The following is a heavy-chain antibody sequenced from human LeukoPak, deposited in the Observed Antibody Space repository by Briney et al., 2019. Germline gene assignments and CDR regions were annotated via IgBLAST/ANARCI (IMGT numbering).Heavy chain of an antibody. Sequence: SETLSLTCTVSGYSISSGYYWGWIRQPPGKGLEWIGSIYHIGSTYYNPSLKSRVTISVDTSKNQFSLKLSSVTAADTAVYYCARVTGGYRYYYFDHWGQGTLVTVSS. J-gene: IGHJ4*02. CDR2: IYHIGST. CDR1: GYSISSGYY. V-gene: IGHV4-38-2*02. CDR3: ARVTGGYRYYYFDH. D-gene: IGHD3-22*01.